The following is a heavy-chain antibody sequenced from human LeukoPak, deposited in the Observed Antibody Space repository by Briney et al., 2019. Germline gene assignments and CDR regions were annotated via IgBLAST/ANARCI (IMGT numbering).Heavy chain of an antibody. CDR3: TKILASWVTGDAFDI. CDR2: VSYDGRNK. CDR1: GFTFTSYA. V-gene: IGHV3-30*09. J-gene: IGHJ3*02. Sequence: GRSLRLSCAVSGFTFTSYAMHWVRQAPGKRPEWVAVVSYDGRNKYYADSVKGRFAISRDTSNHTLFLQMNSLRLEDTAVYFCTKILASWVTGDAFDIWGQGTMVTVSS. D-gene: IGHD2/OR15-2a*01.